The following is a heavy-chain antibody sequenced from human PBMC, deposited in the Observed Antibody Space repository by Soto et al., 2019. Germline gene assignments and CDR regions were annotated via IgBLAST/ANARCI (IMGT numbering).Heavy chain of an antibody. CDR1: GGSISSGDYY. CDR2: IYYSGST. Sequence: SETLSLTCTVSGGSISSGDYYWSWIRQPPGKGLEWIGYIYYSGSTYYNPSLKSRVTISVDTSKNQFSLKLSSVTAADKAVYYCARADSDIFTGPLTLYWGQGTLVAVSS. V-gene: IGHV4-30-4*01. D-gene: IGHD3-9*01. CDR3: ARADSDIFTGPLTLY. J-gene: IGHJ4*02.